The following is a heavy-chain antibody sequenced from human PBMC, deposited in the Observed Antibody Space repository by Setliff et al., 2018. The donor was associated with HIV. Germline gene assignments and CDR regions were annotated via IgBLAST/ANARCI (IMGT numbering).Heavy chain of an antibody. CDR1: GDSISASY. CDR3: TKGRLGQADY. D-gene: IGHD4-17*01. V-gene: IGHV4-59*01. Sequence: SETLSLTCAVSGDSISASYWNWIRQFPGGGLEWIGYIYYSGSTKYNPSLRRRVTISIDKSRKYFSLKLPSVTAADTAMYFCTKGRLGQADYWGQGTLVTVSS. J-gene: IGHJ4*02. CDR2: IYYSGST.